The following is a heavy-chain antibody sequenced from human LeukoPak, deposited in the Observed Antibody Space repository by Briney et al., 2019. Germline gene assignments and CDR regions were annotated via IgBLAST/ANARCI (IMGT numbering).Heavy chain of an antibody. Sequence: GGSLRLSRAASGFTFSSYSMNWVRQAPGKGLEWVSYISSSSSTIYYADSVKGRFTISRDNAKNSLYLQMNSLRAEDTAVYYCARDLGGSYHHYWGQGTLVTVSS. CDR1: GFTFSSYS. CDR2: ISSSSSTI. CDR3: ARDLGGSYHHY. V-gene: IGHV3-48*01. J-gene: IGHJ4*02. D-gene: IGHD1-26*01.